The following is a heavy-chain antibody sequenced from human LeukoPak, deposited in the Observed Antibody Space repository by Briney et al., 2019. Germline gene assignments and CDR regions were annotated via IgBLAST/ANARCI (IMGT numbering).Heavy chain of an antibody. Sequence: GASVKVSCKASGGTFSSHAMSWVRQAPGKGLEWVSAISGSGGSTYYADSVKGRFTISRDNSKNTLYLRMNSLRAEDTAVYYCAKESRALGIDYWGQGTLVTVSS. CDR1: GGTFSSHA. D-gene: IGHD7-27*01. CDR3: AKESRALGIDY. CDR2: ISGSGGST. V-gene: IGHV3-23*01. J-gene: IGHJ4*02.